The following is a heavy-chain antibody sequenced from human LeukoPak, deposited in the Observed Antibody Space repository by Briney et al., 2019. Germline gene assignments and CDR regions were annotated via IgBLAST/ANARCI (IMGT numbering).Heavy chain of an antibody. V-gene: IGHV1-46*01. CDR3: ARSRRAYYYDSSGYPSAFDT. D-gene: IGHD3-22*01. Sequence: ASVKVSCKASGYTFTSYYMHWVRQAPGQGLEWMGIINPSGGSTSYAQKFQGRVTMTRDTSTSTVYMELSSLRSEDTAVYYCARSRRAYYYDSSGYPSAFDTWGQGTMVTVSS. CDR1: GYTFTSYY. CDR2: INPSGGST. J-gene: IGHJ3*02.